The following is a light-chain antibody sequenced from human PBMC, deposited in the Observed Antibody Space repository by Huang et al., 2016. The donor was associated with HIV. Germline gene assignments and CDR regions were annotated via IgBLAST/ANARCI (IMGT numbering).Light chain of an antibody. Sequence: AIQMTQSPSSLSASVGDRVTITCRASQGITDDLAWYQQKPGKAPKLLISGASTLRSGVPSRFSGSGSGTDFTLTISSLQPEDYATYYCLQDHNYPRTFGQGTKVDI. CDR1: QGITDD. J-gene: IGKJ1*01. CDR2: GAS. V-gene: IGKV1-6*01. CDR3: LQDHNYPRT.